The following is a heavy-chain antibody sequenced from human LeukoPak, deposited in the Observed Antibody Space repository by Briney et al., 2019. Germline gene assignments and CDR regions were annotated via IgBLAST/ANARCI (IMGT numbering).Heavy chain of an antibody. CDR1: GYTFTSYY. V-gene: IGHV1-46*01. J-gene: IGHJ6*03. Sequence: ASVKVSCKASGYTFTSYYMHWVRQAPGQGLEWMGIINPSGGSTSYAQKFQGRVTMTRDMSTSTVYMELSSLRSEDTAVYYCATYSSSSVVDDYYYYMDVWGKGTTATVSS. CDR2: INPSGGST. CDR3: ATYSSSSVVDDYYYYMDV. D-gene: IGHD6-6*01.